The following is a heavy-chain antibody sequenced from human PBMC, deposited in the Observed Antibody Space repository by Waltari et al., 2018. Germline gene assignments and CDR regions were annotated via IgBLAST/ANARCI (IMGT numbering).Heavy chain of an antibody. CDR1: GFSFSSYA. V-gene: IGHV3-23*01. CDR3: AKDGNGVAVAEVLDY. D-gene: IGHD6-19*01. CDR2: ISGSGGST. J-gene: IGHJ4*02. Sequence: EVQLLESGGGLVQPGGSLRLSCGVSGFSFSSYAMCGVREAPGKGRGWVSAISGSGGSTYYTDSVKGRFTISRDTSKNTLYLQMNSLRAEDTAVYYCAKDGNGVAVAEVLDYGGQGTLVTVSS.